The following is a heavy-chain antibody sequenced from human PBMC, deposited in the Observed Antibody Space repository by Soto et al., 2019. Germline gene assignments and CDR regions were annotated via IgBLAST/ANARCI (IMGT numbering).Heavy chain of an antibody. J-gene: IGHJ4*02. V-gene: IGHV4-31*03. CDR1: GGSISSDSFY. CDR3: ARAEVKRGWPYCGSSSCVYYFDS. CDR2: VYYSGST. D-gene: IGHD2-2*01. Sequence: QVQLQESGPGLVKPSQTLSLTCTVSGGSISSDSFYWNWIRQHPGKGLEWIGYVYYSGSTYYNPSLKSRVNMSVRTSKNPCSLNLKSVTAADTAVYSCARAEVKRGWPYCGSSSCVYYFDSWGQGTLVSVSS.